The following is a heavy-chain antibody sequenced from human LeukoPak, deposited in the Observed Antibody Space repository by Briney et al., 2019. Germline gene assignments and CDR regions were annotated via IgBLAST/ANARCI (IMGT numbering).Heavy chain of an antibody. V-gene: IGHV1-46*01. D-gene: IGHD6-19*01. J-gene: IGHJ4*02. CDR2: INPSGGST. CDR3: ACPREGIAVACTMGFDY. Sequence: ASVTVSCKASGYTFTSYYMHWVRQAPGQGLEWMGIINPSGGSTSYAQKFQGRVTMTRDTSTSTVYMELSSLRSEDTAVYYCACPREGIAVACTMGFDYWGQGTLVTVSS. CDR1: GYTFTSYY.